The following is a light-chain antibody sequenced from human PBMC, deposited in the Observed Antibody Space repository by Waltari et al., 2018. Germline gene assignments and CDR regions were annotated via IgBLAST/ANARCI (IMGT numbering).Light chain of an antibody. CDR3: MQILQPART. J-gene: IGKJ2*01. CDR2: LGS. Sequence: DILMTQSPLSLPVTPGEPASISCRSSQSLMHGNGYNYLDWYLQKPGRSPQVLIYLGSNRASGVPDRFSGSGSGTDFTLNISRVEAEDVGVYYCMQILQPARTFGQGTRLEIK. V-gene: IGKV2-28*01. CDR1: QSLMHGNGYNY.